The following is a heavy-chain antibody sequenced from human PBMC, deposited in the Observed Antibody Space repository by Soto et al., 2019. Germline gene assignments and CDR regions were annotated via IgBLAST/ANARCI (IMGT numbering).Heavy chain of an antibody. CDR2: LTHSGGSR. D-gene: IGHD5-12*01. V-gene: IGHV3-23*01. CDR1: GFTFSSYA. CDR3: ATCDSSYDQSDFDY. Sequence: GGSLRLSCAASGFTFSSYAMSWVRQAAGKGPGWGPPLTHSGGSRCSGASVKRRFTISRDNGKGSMYLQMNSLKAEDTAVYYCATCDSSYDQSDFDYCGHRSMVT. J-gene: IGHJ4*01.